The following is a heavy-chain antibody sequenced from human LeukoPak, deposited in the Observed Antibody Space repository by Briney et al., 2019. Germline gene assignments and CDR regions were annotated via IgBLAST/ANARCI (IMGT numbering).Heavy chain of an antibody. CDR2: IIPIFGTA. CDR3: ARARDYGDYPPDS. CDR1: GGTFSSYA. D-gene: IGHD4-17*01. V-gene: IGHV1-69*13. J-gene: IGHJ4*02. Sequence: SVKVSCKASGGTFSSYAISWVRQAPGQGLEWMGGIIPIFGTANYAQKFQGRVTITADESTSTAYMELSSLRSEDTAVYYCARARDYGDYPPDSWGQGTLVTVSS.